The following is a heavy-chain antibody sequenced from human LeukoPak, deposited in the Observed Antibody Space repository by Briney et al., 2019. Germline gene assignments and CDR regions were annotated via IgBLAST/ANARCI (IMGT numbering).Heavy chain of an antibody. CDR2: MLYRGST. CDR1: GVSITTSTHY. J-gene: IGHJ4*02. D-gene: IGHD2-15*01. V-gene: IGHV4-39*01. CDR3: VRQGGWGGAASLIEF. Sequence: PSETLSLTCTVSGVSITTSTHYWAWIRQPPGKGLEWIASMLYRGSTYYNASLRSRVTLSVDTSMNQFSLKLSSVTASDTATFYCVRQGGWGGAASLIEFWGQGILVTVSS.